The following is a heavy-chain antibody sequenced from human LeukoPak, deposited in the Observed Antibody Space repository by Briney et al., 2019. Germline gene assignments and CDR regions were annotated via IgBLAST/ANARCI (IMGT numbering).Heavy chain of an antibody. V-gene: IGHV3-21*01. D-gene: IGHD3-22*01. J-gene: IGHJ6*03. Sequence: GGSLRLSCAASGFTFSSYSMNWVRQAPGKGLEWVSSISSSSSYIYYADSVKGRFTISRDNAKNSLYLQMNSLRAEDTAVYYCARSYDSSGYYYGYYYYYYMDVWGKGTTVTVSS. CDR1: GFTFSSYS. CDR2: ISSSSSYI. CDR3: ARSYDSSGYYYGYYYYYYMDV.